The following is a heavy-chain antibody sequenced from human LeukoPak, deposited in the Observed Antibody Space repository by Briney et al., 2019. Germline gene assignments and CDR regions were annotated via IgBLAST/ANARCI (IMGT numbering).Heavy chain of an antibody. V-gene: IGHV4-4*07. CDR3: ARGSPTALCSSTSCFFGFDS. D-gene: IGHD2-2*01. J-gene: IGHJ5*01. CDR2: ISVSGST. CDR1: SGSISTYS. Sequence: SETLSLTCTVSSGSISTYSWSWIRQPAGKGLEWIGSISVSGSTSHNPSLKSRVTMSVDPSQRQLSLQLISVTAADTAVYYCARGSPTALCSSTSCFFGFDSWGHGTLVTVSS.